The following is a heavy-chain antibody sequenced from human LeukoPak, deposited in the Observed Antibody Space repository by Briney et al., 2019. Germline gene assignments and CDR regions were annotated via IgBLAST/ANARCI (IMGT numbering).Heavy chain of an antibody. D-gene: IGHD3-16*01. CDR2: IYTSGST. CDR1: GGSISSGSYY. CDR3: ARSDPGELNSPFYYYYYYMDV. V-gene: IGHV4-61*02. Sequence: SETLSLTCAVSGGSISSGSYYWSWIRQPAGKGLEWIGRIYTSGSTNYNPSLKSRVTISVDTSKNQFSLKLSSVTAADTAVYYCARSDPGELNSPFYYYYYYMDVWGKGTTVTVSS. J-gene: IGHJ6*03.